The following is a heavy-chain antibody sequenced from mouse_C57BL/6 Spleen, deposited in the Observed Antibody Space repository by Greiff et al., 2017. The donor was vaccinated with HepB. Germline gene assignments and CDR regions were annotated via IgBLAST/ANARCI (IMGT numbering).Heavy chain of an antibody. V-gene: IGHV1-64*01. J-gene: IGHJ2*01. CDR1: GYTFTSYW. CDR3: ARRYYFDY. CDR2: IHPNSGST. Sequence: VKLQQPGAELLKPGASVKLSCKASGYTFTSYWMHWVKQRPGQGLEWIGMIHPNSGSTNYNEKFKSKATLTVDKSSSTAYMQLSSLTSEDSAVYYCARRYYFDYWGQGTTLTVSS.